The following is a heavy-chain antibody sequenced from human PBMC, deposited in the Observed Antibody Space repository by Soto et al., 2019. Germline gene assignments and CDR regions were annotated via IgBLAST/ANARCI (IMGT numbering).Heavy chain of an antibody. CDR1: GGSISSGGYY. CDR3: ARDRGPGGAAAGIWYYYYGMDV. Sequence: SETLSLTCTVSGGSISSGGYYWSWIRQHPGKGLEWIGCIYYSGSTYYNPSLKSRVTISVDTSKNQFSLKLSSVTAADTAVYYCARDRGPGGAAAGIWYYYYGMDVWGQGTTVTVS. J-gene: IGHJ6*02. CDR2: IYYSGST. V-gene: IGHV4-31*03. D-gene: IGHD6-13*01.